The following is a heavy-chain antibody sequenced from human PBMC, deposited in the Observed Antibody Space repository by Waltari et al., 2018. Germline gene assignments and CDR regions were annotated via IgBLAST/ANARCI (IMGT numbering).Heavy chain of an antibody. J-gene: IGHJ4*02. V-gene: IGHV4-34*01. Sequence: QVQLQQWGAGLLKPSETLSLTCAVYGGSFSGYYWSWIRPPPGKGLEWIGEINHSGSTNYNPSLKSRVTISVDTSKNQFSLKLSSVTAADTAVYYCARGRGDYIWGSYRAVPYFDYWGQGTLVTVSS. CDR1: GGSFSGYY. CDR2: INHSGST. CDR3: ARGRGDYIWGSYRAVPYFDY. D-gene: IGHD3-16*02.